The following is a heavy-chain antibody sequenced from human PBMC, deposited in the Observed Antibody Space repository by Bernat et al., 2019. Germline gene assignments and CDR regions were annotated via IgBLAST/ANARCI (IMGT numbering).Heavy chain of an antibody. CDR3: ARSPGTGTVDY. J-gene: IGHJ4*02. D-gene: IGHD1-1*01. V-gene: IGHV3-7*03. CDR2: INQDGSEP. CDR1: GFIFNTNW. Sequence: EVQLVESRGDLVQPGGSLRLSCAASGFIFNTNWMSWVRQAPGKGLEWVANINQDGSEPYYVDSVRGRFAISRDNAKNSLFLQMNSLRVEDTAVYYCARSPGTGTVDYWGPGTLVTVSS.